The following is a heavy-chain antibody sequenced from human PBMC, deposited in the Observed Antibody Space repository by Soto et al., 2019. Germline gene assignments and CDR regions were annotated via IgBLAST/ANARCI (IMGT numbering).Heavy chain of an antibody. Sequence: SHTLSLTCAISGDSVFSNTAASNWIKQSPSRGLEWLGRTYYRSKWYYEYAVSVRGRITINPDTSKNQYSLQLNSVTPEDTAVYFCARGEQYSGRIFDYWGQGTLVTVS. CDR2: TYYRSKWYY. D-gene: IGHD1-26*01. J-gene: IGHJ4*01. V-gene: IGHV6-1*01. CDR1: GDSVFSNTAA. CDR3: ARGEQYSGRIFDY.